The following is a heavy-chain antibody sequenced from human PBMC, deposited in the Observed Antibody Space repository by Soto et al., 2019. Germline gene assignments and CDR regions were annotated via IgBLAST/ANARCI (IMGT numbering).Heavy chain of an antibody. CDR1: GYTFTGYY. V-gene: IGHV1-2*04. CDR3: ARERKQQLTPYYYYYYGMDV. J-gene: IGHJ6*02. CDR2: INPNSGGT. D-gene: IGHD6-13*01. Sequence: ASVKVSCKASGYTFTGYYMHWVRQAPGQGLEWMGWINPNSGGTNYAQKFQGWVTMTRDTSISTAYMELSRLRSDDTAVYYCARERKQQLTPYYYYYYGMDVWGQGTTVTVSS.